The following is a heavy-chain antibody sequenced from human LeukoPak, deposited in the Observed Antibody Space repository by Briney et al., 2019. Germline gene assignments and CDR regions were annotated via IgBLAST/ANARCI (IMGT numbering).Heavy chain of an antibody. CDR3: ARATTYYDFWSGYNWFDP. J-gene: IGHJ5*02. CDR2: INPNSGGT. V-gene: IGHV1-2*02. CDR1: GYTFTGYH. Sequence: EASVKVSCKASGYTFTGYHMHWVRQAPGQGLEWMGWINPNSGGTNYAQKFQGRVTMTRDTSISTAYMELSRLRSDDTAVYYCARATTYYDFWSGYNWFDPWGQGTLVTVSS. D-gene: IGHD3-3*01.